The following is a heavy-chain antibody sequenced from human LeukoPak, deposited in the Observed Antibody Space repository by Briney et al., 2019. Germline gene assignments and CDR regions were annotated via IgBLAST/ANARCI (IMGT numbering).Heavy chain of an antibody. CDR1: GITLSNYG. CDR2: ISGSGGRT. V-gene: IGHV3-23*01. CDR3: AKRGVVIRVILVGFHKEAYYFDS. J-gene: IGHJ4*02. D-gene: IGHD3-22*01. Sequence: GGSLRLSCAVSGITLSNYGMSWVRQAPGKGLEWVAGISGSGGRTNYANSVKGRFTISRDNPKNTLYLQMNSLRAEDTAVYFCAKRGVVIRVILVGFHKEAYYFDSWGQGALVTVSS.